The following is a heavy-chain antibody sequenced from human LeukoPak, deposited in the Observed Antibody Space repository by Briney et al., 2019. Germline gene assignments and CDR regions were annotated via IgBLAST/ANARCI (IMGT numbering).Heavy chain of an antibody. CDR3: ATLTPVHSSSSLDY. V-gene: IGHV4-39*01. Sequence: PSETLSLTCTVSGGSISSSSYYWGWIRQPPGKGLEWIGSIYYSGSTYYNPSLKSRVTISVDTSKNQFPLKLSSVTAADTAVYYCATLTPVHSSSSLDYWGQGTLVTVSS. CDR1: GGSISSSSYY. J-gene: IGHJ4*02. CDR2: IYYSGST. D-gene: IGHD6-6*01.